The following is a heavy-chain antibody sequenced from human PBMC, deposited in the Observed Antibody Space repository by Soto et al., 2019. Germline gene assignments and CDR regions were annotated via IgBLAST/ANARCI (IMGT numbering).Heavy chain of an antibody. D-gene: IGHD4-4*01. CDR3: ALTDYSNDGWFDP. J-gene: IGHJ5*02. V-gene: IGHV4-59*01. Sequence: SETLSLACTISVGSIITYYWSWIRQPPGKGLEWIGYIYYSGSTNYNPSLKSRVTISLDTSKNQFSLKLSSVTAADTAVYYCALTDYSNDGWFDPWGQGTLVTVSS. CDR1: VGSIITYY. CDR2: IYYSGST.